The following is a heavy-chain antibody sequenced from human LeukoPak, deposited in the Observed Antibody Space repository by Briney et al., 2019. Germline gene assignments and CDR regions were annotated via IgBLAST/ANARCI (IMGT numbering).Heavy chain of an antibody. CDR2: ISWNSGSI. CDR1: GFTFDDYA. V-gene: IGHV3-9*01. CDR3: AKDRYPRLRLGELSFDY. D-gene: IGHD3-16*02. Sequence: GRSLRLSCAASGFTFDDYAMHWVRQAPGKGLEWVSGISWNSGSIGYADSVKGRFTISRDNAKNSLYLQMNSQRAEDTALYYCAKDRYPRLRLGELSFDYWGQGTLVTVSS. J-gene: IGHJ4*02.